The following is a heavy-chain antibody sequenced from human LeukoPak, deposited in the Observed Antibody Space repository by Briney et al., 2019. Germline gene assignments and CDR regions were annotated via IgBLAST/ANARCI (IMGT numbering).Heavy chain of an antibody. CDR3: ARDPGVAAALYYFDY. J-gene: IGHJ4*02. Sequence: GGSLRLSCAASGFTFSTYSINWVRQAPGKGLEWVSSVSSSSSYISYADSLKGRFTISRDNAKNSLYLQMNSLRAEDTAVYYCARDPGVAAALYYFDYWGQGTLVTVSS. CDR1: GFTFSTYS. D-gene: IGHD6-13*01. V-gene: IGHV3-21*01. CDR2: VSSSSSYI.